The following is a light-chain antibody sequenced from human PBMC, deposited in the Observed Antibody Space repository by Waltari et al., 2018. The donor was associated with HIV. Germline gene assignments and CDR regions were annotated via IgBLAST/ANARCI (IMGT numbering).Light chain of an antibody. V-gene: IGKV1-NL1*01. Sequence: DIQMTQSPSSLSASVGDRVTITCRASQGISNSLAWYQQKPGKAPKLLLYAASRLESGVPSRFSGSGSGTDYTLTISSLQPEDFATYYCHQYYSTRTFGKGTKVEIK. CDR3: HQYYSTRT. CDR1: QGISNS. J-gene: IGKJ1*01. CDR2: AAS.